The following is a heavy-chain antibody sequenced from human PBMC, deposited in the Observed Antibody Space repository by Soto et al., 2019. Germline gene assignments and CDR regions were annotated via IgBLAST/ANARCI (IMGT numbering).Heavy chain of an antibody. CDR3: ARDRLDYGDSYNYYYGMDV. Sequence: GGSLRLSCAASGFTFSSYGMHWVRQAPGKGLEWVAVIWYDGSNKYYADSVKGRFTISRDNSKNTLYLQMNSLRAEDTAVYYCARDRLDYGDSYNYYYGMDVWGQGTTVTVSS. D-gene: IGHD4-17*01. V-gene: IGHV3-33*01. J-gene: IGHJ6*02. CDR1: GFTFSSYG. CDR2: IWYDGSNK.